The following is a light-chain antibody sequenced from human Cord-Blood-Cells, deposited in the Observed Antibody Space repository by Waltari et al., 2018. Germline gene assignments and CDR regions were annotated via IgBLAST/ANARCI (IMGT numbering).Light chain of an antibody. CDR1: QSISSY. J-gene: IGKJ1*01. V-gene: IGKV1-39*01. CDR3: QQSYSTLWT. CDR2: AAS. Sequence: DIQMTQSQSSLSASVGVRVTITCRASQSISSYLNWYQQKPGKAPKLLIYAASSLQSGVPSRFSGSGSGTDFTLTISSLQPEDFANYYCQQSYSTLWTFGQGTKVEIK.